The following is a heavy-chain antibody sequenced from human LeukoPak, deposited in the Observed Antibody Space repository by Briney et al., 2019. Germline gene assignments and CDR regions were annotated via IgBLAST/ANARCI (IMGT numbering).Heavy chain of an antibody. J-gene: IGHJ4*02. V-gene: IGHV4-59*08. CDR2: IYYSGST. D-gene: IGHD1-26*01. CDR3: ARGNSGSYYRFDY. CDR1: GGSISSYY. Sequence: SETLSLTCTVSGGSISSYYWSWIRQPPGKGLEWIGYIYYSGSTNYNPSLKSRVTISVDTSKNQFSLKLSSVTAADTAVYYCARGNSGSYYRFDYWGQGTLVTVSS.